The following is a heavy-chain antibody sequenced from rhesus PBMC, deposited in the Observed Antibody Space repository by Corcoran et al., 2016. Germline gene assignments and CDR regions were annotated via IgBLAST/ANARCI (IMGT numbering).Heavy chain of an antibody. J-gene: IGHJ4*01. CDR3: ARGSTAGTSFDY. D-gene: IGHD1-1*01. V-gene: IGHV4-122*02. CDR1: GGSIRSGYYY. CDR2: INYRGST. Sequence: VQLQESGPGLEKPSETLSLTCAVSGGSIRSGYYYWRWILPPTGKGLAWIGYINYRGSTSYNPSIKIRVTMSRDTFKNQCSLKLSAVTAADTAGYYCARGSTAGTSFDYWGQGVLVTVSS.